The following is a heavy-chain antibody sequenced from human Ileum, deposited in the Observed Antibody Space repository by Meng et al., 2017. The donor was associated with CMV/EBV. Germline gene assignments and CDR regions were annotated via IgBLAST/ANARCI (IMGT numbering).Heavy chain of an antibody. CDR3: ANIGYSESF. D-gene: IGHD5-12*01. V-gene: IGHV4-59*12. CDR1: GFTFSSFA. CDR2: IYYSGST. J-gene: IGHJ4*02. Sequence: ESLKISCSASGFTFSSFAMTWIRQPPGKGLEWIGYIYYSGSTNYNPSLKSRVTLSVDTSKNQFSLKLISVTAADTAIYYCANIGYSESFWGQGTLVTVSS.